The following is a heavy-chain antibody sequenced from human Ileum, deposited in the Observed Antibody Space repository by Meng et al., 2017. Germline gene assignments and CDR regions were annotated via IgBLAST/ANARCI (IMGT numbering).Heavy chain of an antibody. CDR3: ARGGPWFDP. CDR2: INHSGST. J-gene: IGHJ5*02. Sequence: QVQLQKWGAGLFKPSETLAPPLPFYGGSLSGYYWSWIRQPPGKGLEWIGEINHSGSTNYNPSLKSRVTISVDTSKNQFSLKLSSVTAADTAVYYCARGGPWFDPWGQGTLVTVSS. CDR1: GGSLSGYY. V-gene: IGHV4-34*01.